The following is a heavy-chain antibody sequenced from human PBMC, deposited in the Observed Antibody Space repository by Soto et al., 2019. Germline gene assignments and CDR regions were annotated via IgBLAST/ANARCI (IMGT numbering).Heavy chain of an antibody. CDR1: GFTFNKYS. D-gene: IGHD3-3*01. J-gene: IGHJ6*02. CDR3: ARESDFDFSSSNYIDGMDV. V-gene: IGHV3-21*01. Sequence: EVHLVESGGGLVKPGGSLRLSCAASGFTFNKYSMNWVRQAPGKGLEWVSSITSNANRIYYADSVKGRFTISRDNAQKSVDLQMNSLRVGDTAVYYCARESDFDFSSSNYIDGMDVWGQGTTVTVSS. CDR2: ITSNANRI.